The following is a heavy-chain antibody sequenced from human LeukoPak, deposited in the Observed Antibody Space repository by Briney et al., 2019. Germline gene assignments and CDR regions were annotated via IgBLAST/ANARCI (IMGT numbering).Heavy chain of an antibody. CDR1: GFTFSSYR. Sequence: PGGSLRLSCAASGFTFSSYRMHWVRQAPGKGLVWVSRINSDGSSTSYADSVKGRFTISRDNAKNTLYLQMNSLRAEDTAVYYCARDHLGEYYYDPGSAFDIWGQGTMVTVSS. CDR3: ARDHLGEYYYDPGSAFDI. CDR2: INSDGSST. V-gene: IGHV3-74*01. D-gene: IGHD3-10*01. J-gene: IGHJ3*02.